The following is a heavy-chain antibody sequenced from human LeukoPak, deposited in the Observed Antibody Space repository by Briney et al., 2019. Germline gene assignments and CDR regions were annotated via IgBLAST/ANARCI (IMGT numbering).Heavy chain of an antibody. CDR2: IKSKTDGGTT. V-gene: IGHV3-15*01. Sequence: GGSLRLSCAASGFTFSNAWMSWVRQAPGKGLEWVGRIKSKTDGGTTDYAAPVKGRFTISRDDSKNTLYLQMNSLRTEDTAVYYCTTTYYYGSGSYPWGQGTLVTVSS. D-gene: IGHD3-10*01. J-gene: IGHJ5*02. CDR3: TTTYYYGSGSYP. CDR1: GFTFSNAW.